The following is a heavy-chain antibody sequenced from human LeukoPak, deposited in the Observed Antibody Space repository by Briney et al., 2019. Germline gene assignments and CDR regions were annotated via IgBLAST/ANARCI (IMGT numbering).Heavy chain of an antibody. CDR1: GGSISSSSYY. CDR2: IFYSGTT. CDR3: ARSSLYRSSWYFDY. Sequence: SETLSLTCTVSGGSISSSSYYWVWIRQPPGKGLEWIGNIFYSGTTYYNPSLKSRVTISVDTSKNQFSLNLSSVTAADTAVYYCARSSLYRSSWYFDYWGQGTLVTVSS. D-gene: IGHD6-13*01. V-gene: IGHV4-39*07. J-gene: IGHJ4*02.